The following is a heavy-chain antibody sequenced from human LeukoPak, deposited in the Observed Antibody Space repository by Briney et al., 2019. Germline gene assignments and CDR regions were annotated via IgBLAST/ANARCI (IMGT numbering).Heavy chain of an antibody. V-gene: IGHV3-33*01. Sequence: GRSLRLSCAASGFTFSSYGMHWVRQAPGKGLEWVAAIWYDGSNKYYADSVKGRFTISRDNSKNSLYLQMNSLRAEDTAVYYCAREGTSGPYGMDVWGQGTTVTVSS. J-gene: IGHJ6*02. CDR1: GFTFSSYG. CDR3: AREGTSGPYGMDV. CDR2: IWYDGSNK. D-gene: IGHD1-1*01.